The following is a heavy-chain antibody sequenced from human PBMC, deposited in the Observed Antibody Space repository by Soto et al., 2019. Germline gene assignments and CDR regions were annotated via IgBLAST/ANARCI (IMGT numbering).Heavy chain of an antibody. CDR1: GGTFSTYT. D-gene: IGHD2-2*01. CDR3: SIGSWSAETFDV. CDR2: IITMLTVT. Sequence: SVKVSCKAAGGTFSTYTLIWVRQAPGQGLEWMGRIITMLTVTNSAQKFQGRVTLTADKSTSTAFMELTSLTSDDTAVYYCSIGSWSAETFDVWGQGTMVTVSS. J-gene: IGHJ3*01. V-gene: IGHV1-69*02.